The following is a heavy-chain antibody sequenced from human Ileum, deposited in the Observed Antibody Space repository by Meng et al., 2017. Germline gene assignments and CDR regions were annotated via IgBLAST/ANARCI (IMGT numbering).Heavy chain of an antibody. CDR1: SGSISSNTY. V-gene: IGHV4-4*02. CDR2: ISHSGSA. J-gene: IGHJ4*02. Sequence: VQLQESGPGLVRPSGTLSLTCAVSSGSISSNTYWSWVRQPPWKGLEWIGQISHSGSAYYNPSLKSRVTMSVDKSKSQFSLMLTSVTAADTAIYYCARHGGYSQDFWGQGTLVTVSS. CDR3: ARHGGYSQDF. D-gene: IGHD4-23*01.